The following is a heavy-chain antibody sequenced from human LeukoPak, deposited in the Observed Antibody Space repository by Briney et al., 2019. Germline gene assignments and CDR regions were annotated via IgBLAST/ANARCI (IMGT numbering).Heavy chain of an antibody. V-gene: IGHV4-4*07. J-gene: IGHJ4*02. Sequence: PSETLSLTCTVSGVSISSYYWSWIRQPAGKGLEWIGRIHTSGSTNYNPSLKSRVTMSVDTSKNQFSLKLSSVTAADTAVYYCASQVEMATISLWGQGTLVTVSS. CDR1: GVSISSYY. D-gene: IGHD5-24*01. CDR3: ASQVEMATISL. CDR2: IHTSGST.